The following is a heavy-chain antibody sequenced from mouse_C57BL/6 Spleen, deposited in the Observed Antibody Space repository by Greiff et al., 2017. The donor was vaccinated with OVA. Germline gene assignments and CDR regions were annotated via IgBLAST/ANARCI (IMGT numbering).Heavy chain of an antibody. CDR3: ARRGEGNSYAMDY. J-gene: IGHJ4*01. V-gene: IGHV1-85*01. D-gene: IGHD2-1*01. Sequence: VKLQESGPELVKPGASVKLSCKASGYTFTSYDINWVKQRPGQGLEWIGWIYPRDGSTKYNEKFKGKATLTVDTSSSTAYMELHSLTSEDSAVYFCARRGEGNSYAMDYWGQGTSVTVSS. CDR2: IYPRDGST. CDR1: GYTFTSYD.